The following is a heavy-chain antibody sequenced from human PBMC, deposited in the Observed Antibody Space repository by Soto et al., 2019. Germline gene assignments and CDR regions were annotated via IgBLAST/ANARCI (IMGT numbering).Heavy chain of an antibody. Sequence: PGGSLRLSCAASGFTFSNYAMSWVRQAPGKGLEWVSTLSGSGGSTYYADSVKGRFTISRDNAKNSLYLQMNSLRVEDTAVYYCARDLSGSPDYWGQGTLVTVSS. CDR1: GFTFSNYA. V-gene: IGHV3-23*01. J-gene: IGHJ4*02. D-gene: IGHD1-26*01. CDR3: ARDLSGSPDY. CDR2: LSGSGGST.